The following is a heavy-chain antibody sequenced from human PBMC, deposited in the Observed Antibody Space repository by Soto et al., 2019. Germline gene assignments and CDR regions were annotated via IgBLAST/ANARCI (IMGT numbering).Heavy chain of an antibody. CDR1: GYTFINYH. CDR3: AKSPRGEMATD. Sequence: QVQLVQSGGEVKKPGASVTVSCKASGYTFINYHITWVRQAPGQGLEWMAWINTYNGMTDYAQKFQGRVTMTRDTSTSTAYMELRNLGSDETDVYFCAKSPRGEMATDWGQGTLVTVSS. D-gene: IGHD5-12*01. CDR2: INTYNGMT. J-gene: IGHJ4*02. V-gene: IGHV1-18*01.